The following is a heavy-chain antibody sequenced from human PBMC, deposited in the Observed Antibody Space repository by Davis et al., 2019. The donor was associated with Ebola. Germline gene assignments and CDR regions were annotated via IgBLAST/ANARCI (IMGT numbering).Heavy chain of an antibody. CDR1: GYTFTSYG. J-gene: IGHJ6*02. CDR3: ARGGAGTGYYYGMDV. Sequence: VKVSCKASGYTFTSYGISWVRQAPGQRLEWMGWINAGNGNTKYSQKFQGRVTITRDTSASTAYMELSSLRSEDTAVYYCARGGAGTGYYYGMDVWGQGTTVTVSS. D-gene: IGHD6-19*01. V-gene: IGHV1-3*01. CDR2: INAGNGNT.